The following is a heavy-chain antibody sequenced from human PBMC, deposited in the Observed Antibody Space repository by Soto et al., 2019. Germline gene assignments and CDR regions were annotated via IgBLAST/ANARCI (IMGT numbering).Heavy chain of an antibody. J-gene: IGHJ5*02. V-gene: IGHV4-34*01. CDR2: INHVGGT. D-gene: IGHD3-16*01. CDR1: GGFLSESY. CDR3: VRIRYQLPSSVLWLDP. Sequence: SETLSLTCAVYGGFLSESYWTWIRQPPGKGLEWIGEINHVGGTNYNPSLKSRVTMPVDTSQNQFSLRLISVTAADTAMYFCVRIRYQLPSSVLWLDPWGQGTPVTVSS.